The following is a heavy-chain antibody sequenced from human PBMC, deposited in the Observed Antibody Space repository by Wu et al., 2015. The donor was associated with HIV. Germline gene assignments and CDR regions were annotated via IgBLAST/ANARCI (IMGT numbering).Heavy chain of an antibody. CDR1: GGTFSSYA. CDR3: AREGIAVAGIRLSGYFDY. CDR2: IIPIFGTA. D-gene: IGHD6-19*01. Sequence: QVQLVQSGAEVKKPGSSVKVSCKASGGTFSSYAISWVRQAPGQGLEWMGRIIPIFGTANYAQKFQGRVTITADESTSTAYMELSSLRSEDTAVYYCAREGIAVAGIRLSGYFDYWGQGTLVTVSS. V-gene: IGHV1-69*13. J-gene: IGHJ4*02.